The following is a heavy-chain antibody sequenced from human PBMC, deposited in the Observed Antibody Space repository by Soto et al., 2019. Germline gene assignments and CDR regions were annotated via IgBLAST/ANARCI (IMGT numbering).Heavy chain of an antibody. D-gene: IGHD4-17*01. CDR2: ISSSSSSTI. Sequence: GGSLRLSCAASGFTFSSYSMNWVRQAPGKGLEWVSYISSSSSSTIYYADSVKGRFTISRDNAKNSLYLQMNSLRDEDTAVYYCARDQTTVVTPSFDYWGQGTLVTVSS. CDR1: GFTFSSYS. J-gene: IGHJ4*02. V-gene: IGHV3-48*02. CDR3: ARDQTTVVTPSFDY.